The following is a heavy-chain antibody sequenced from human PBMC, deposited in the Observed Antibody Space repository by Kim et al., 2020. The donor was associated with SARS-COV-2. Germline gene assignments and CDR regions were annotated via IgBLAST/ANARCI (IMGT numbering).Heavy chain of an antibody. Sequence: SETLSLTCTVSGGSISSYYWSWIRQPPGKGLEWIGYIYYSGSTNYNPSLKSRVTISVDTSKNQFSLKLSSVTAADTAVYYCARSVEMATIPFDYWGQGTLVTVSS. CDR2: IYYSGST. CDR3: ARSVEMATIPFDY. D-gene: IGHD5-12*01. CDR1: GGSISSYY. V-gene: IGHV4-59*08. J-gene: IGHJ4*02.